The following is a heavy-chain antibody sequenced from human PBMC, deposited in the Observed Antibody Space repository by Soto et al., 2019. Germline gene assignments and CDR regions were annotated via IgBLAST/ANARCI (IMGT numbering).Heavy chain of an antibody. CDR1: NAYFCGYY. Sequence: SGTMSLTRSINNAYFCGYYWSPIPQPKRKGLEWIGEINHSGSTNYNPSLKSRVTISVDTSKNQFSLKLSSVTAADTAVYYCARGEGHDRSGYYYIWFDPWGQGTLVTVS. V-gene: IGHV4-34*01. CDR2: INHSGST. D-gene: IGHD3-22*01. J-gene: IGHJ5*02. CDR3: ARGEGHDRSGYYYIWFDP.